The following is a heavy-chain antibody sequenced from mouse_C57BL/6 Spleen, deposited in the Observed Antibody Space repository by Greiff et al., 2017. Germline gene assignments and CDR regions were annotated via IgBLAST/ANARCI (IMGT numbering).Heavy chain of an antibody. J-gene: IGHJ4*01. D-gene: IGHD2-1*01. CDR2: IRNKANNHAT. Sequence: EVKVVESGGGLVQPGGSMKLSCAASGFTFSDAWMDWVRQSPEKGLEWVAEIRNKANNHATYYAESVKGRFTISRDDSKSSVYLQMNSLRAEDTGIYYCTRGYGNFYAMDYWGQGTSVTVSS. V-gene: IGHV6-6*01. CDR3: TRGYGNFYAMDY. CDR1: GFTFSDAW.